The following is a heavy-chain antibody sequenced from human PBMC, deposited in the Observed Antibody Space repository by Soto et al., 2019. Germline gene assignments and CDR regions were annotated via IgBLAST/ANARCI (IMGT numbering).Heavy chain of an antibody. CDR3: ARRDYYDSSDFYFDY. D-gene: IGHD3-22*01. J-gene: IGHJ4*02. CDR1: GGSISSYY. CDR2: IYYSGST. V-gene: IGHV4-59*08. Sequence: SETQSLTCPVSGGSISSYYLSWIRQPPGKGLEWIGYIYYSGSTNYNPSLKSRVTISVDTSKNQFSLKLSSVTAADTAVYYCARRDYYDSSDFYFDYWGQGTLVTVSS.